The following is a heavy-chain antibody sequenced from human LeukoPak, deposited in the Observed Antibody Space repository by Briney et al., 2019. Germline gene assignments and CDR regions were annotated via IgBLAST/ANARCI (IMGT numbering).Heavy chain of an antibody. J-gene: IGHJ4*02. D-gene: IGHD1-26*01. Sequence: GGSLRLSCAASGFTFGSFWMSWVRQAPGKGLEWVGRIKSKTDGGTTDYAAPVKGRFSISRDDSTNTLYLQMNSLKTEDTVVYYCTTGGVRPLNWGQGTLVTVSS. CDR1: GFTFGSFW. V-gene: IGHV3-15*01. CDR3: TTGGVRPLN. CDR2: IKSKTDGGTT.